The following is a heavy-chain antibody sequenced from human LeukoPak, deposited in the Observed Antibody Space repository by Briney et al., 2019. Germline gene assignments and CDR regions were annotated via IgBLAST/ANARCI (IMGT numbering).Heavy chain of an antibody. CDR1: GFTFSDYW. CDR3: ARDMWGTCDY. Sequence: PGGSLRLSCAAPGFTFSDYWMHWVRQAPGKGPAWVSRINPDGTSTSYADSVKGRFTISRDNAKNTLYLQISSLRAEDTAVYYCARDMWGTCDYWGQGTLVTVSS. J-gene: IGHJ4*02. V-gene: IGHV3-74*01. D-gene: IGHD1-14*01. CDR2: INPDGTST.